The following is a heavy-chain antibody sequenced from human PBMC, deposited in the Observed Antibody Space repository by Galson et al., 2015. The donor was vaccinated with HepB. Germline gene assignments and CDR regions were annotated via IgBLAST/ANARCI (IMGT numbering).Heavy chain of an antibody. V-gene: IGHV3-53*01. CDR2: IYSGGST. D-gene: IGHD3-10*01. CDR1: GFTVSSSY. Sequence: SLRLSCAASGFTVSSSYMSWVRQAPGKGLEWVSVIYSGGSTYYADSVKGRFTISRDNSKNTLYLQMNSLRAEDTAVYYCARDHPHSGCDYWGQGTLVTVSS. CDR3: ARDHPHSGCDY. J-gene: IGHJ4*02.